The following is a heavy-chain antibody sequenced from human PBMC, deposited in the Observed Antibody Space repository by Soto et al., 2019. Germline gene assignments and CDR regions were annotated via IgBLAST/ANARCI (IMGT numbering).Heavy chain of an antibody. V-gene: IGHV3-30*18. CDR1: GFTFSRHG. J-gene: IGHJ5*02. CDR3: ANDGFDP. CDR2: ISYDGSNV. Sequence: QVQLVESGGGVVQPGRSLRLSCAASGFTFSRHGMHWVRQAPGKGLEWVAVISYDGSNVYYAASVKGRFTISRDNSKNTLYLQMNSLRVEDTAVYYCANDGFDPWGQGTLVTVSS.